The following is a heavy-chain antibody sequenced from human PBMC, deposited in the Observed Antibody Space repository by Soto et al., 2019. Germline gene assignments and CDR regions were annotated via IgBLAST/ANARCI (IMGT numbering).Heavy chain of an antibody. V-gene: IGHV3-33*01. CDR1: GFTFSSFG. J-gene: IGHJ4*02. CDR3: ARGYSTSWDLGY. D-gene: IGHD6-13*01. CDR2: IWYDGSNK. Sequence: GGSLRLSFAASGFTFSSFGMHWVRQAPGKGLEWMAVIWYDGSNKYYGDSVKGRFTISRDTSKNTLYLQMNSLRVEDTAVYYCARGYSTSWDLGYWGQGTLVTVSS.